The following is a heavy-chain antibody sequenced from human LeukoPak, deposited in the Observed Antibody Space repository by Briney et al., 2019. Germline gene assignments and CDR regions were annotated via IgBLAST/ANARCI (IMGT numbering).Heavy chain of an antibody. J-gene: IGHJ4*02. D-gene: IGHD3-3*01. CDR1: GYTFTSYA. V-gene: IGHV7-4-1*02. CDR3: ARDYRFLEWLFIDY. CDR2: INTNTGNP. Sequence: ASVKVSCKASGYTFTSYAMNWVRQAPGQGLEWMGWINTNTGNPTYAQGFTGRFVFSLDTSVSTAYLQISSLKAEGTAVYYCARDYRFLEWLFIDYWGQGTLVTVSS.